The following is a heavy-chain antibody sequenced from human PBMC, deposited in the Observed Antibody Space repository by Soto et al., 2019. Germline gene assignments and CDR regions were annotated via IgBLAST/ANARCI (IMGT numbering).Heavy chain of an antibody. D-gene: IGHD4-17*01. Sequence: GGSLRLSCAATGFTLRTNGMSWVRQAPGKGLEWVSSFSGSGADTYYADSLKGRFTISRDNSKNTLYLQMNSLRSEDTALYYCAGHGGYSYLGQGTLVTVSS. J-gene: IGHJ4*02. CDR3: AGHGGYSY. CDR2: FSGSGADT. CDR1: GFTLRTNG. V-gene: IGHV3-23*01.